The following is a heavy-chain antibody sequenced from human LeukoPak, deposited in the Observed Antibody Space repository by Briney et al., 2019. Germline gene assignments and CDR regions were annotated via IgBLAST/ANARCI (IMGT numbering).Heavy chain of an antibody. J-gene: IGHJ3*02. CDR1: GYTFTGYY. V-gene: IGHV1-2*02. D-gene: IGHD2-2*02. Sequence: ASVKVSCKASGYTFTGYYMHLVRQAPGQGEEWMGWVNPNSGGTNYAQKFQGRVTMTRDTSISTAYMELSRLRSDDTAVYYCARVSIVVVPAAIPGDDAFDIWGQGTMVTVSS. CDR2: VNPNSGGT. CDR3: ARVSIVVVPAAIPGDDAFDI.